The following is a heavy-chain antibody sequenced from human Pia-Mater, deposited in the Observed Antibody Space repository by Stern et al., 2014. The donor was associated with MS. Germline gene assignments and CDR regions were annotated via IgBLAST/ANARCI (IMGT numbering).Heavy chain of an antibody. CDR3: ARGGKSTFSY. J-gene: IGHJ4*02. V-gene: IGHV3-11*01. CDR2: IGTRGTTI. CDR1: GFSFSDYY. Sequence: HVQLVQSGGGLVKPGGSLRLSCAASGFSFSDYYMSWIRQAPGKGLEWVSYIGTRGTTIDYTDSVEGRFTISRDNAKNSLYLQMNSLRAEDTAVYYCARGGKSTFSYWGQGTLVAVSS. D-gene: IGHD2-2*01.